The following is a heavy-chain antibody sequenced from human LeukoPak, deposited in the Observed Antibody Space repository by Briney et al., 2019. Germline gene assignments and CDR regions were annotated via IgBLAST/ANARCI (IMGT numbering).Heavy chain of an antibody. CDR3: AKGVVTAIIYYYYMDV. CDR2: ISGSGGST. J-gene: IGHJ6*03. Sequence: PGGSLRLSCAASGFTFSSYAMSWVRQAPGKGLEWVSAISGSGGSTYYADSVKGRFTISRDNSKNTLYLQMDSLRAEDTAVYYCAKGVVTAIIYYYYMDVWGKGTTVTVSS. V-gene: IGHV3-23*01. CDR1: GFTFSSYA. D-gene: IGHD2-21*02.